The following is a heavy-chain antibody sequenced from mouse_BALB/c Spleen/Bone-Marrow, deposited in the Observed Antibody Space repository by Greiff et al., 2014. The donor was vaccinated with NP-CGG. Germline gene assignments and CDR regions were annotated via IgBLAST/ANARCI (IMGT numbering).Heavy chain of an antibody. Sequence: VQLPQSGAELVKPGASGKLSCPASGFNIKDTYMHWVKERPEQGLEWIGRIDPANGNTKYDPKFQGKATITADTSSNTAYLQLSSPTSEDTAVYYCVYGRDWYFDVWGAGTTVTVSS. V-gene: IGHV14-3*02. CDR2: IDPANGNT. J-gene: IGHJ1*01. CDR3: VYGRDWYFDV. D-gene: IGHD1-1*01. CDR1: GFNIKDTY.